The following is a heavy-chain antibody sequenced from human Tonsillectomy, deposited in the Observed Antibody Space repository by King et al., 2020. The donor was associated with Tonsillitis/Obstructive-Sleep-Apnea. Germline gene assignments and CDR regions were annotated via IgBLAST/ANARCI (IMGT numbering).Heavy chain of an antibody. J-gene: IGHJ4*02. Sequence: QLQESGPGLVKPSETLSLTCTVSGGSVSSGTYFWSWIRQPPGTGLEWIGYIYYSGSNNYNPSLKSRVTISVDTSKNQFSLKLSSVTAADTAVYYCAREDIAVAGNYFDYWGQGTLVTVSS. CDR2: IYYSGSN. CDR3: AREDIAVAGNYFDY. CDR1: GGSVSSGTYF. V-gene: IGHV4-61*01. D-gene: IGHD6-19*01.